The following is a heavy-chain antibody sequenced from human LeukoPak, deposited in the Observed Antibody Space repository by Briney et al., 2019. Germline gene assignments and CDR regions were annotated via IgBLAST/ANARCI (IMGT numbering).Heavy chain of an antibody. CDR2: ISSSGSTI. J-gene: IGHJ4*02. D-gene: IGHD2-2*02. V-gene: IGHV3-11*01. CDR1: GFTFSDYY. CDR3: AKDPEDCSSTSCYTDY. Sequence: GGSLRLSCAASGFTFSDYYMSWIRQAPGKGLEWVSYISSSGSTIYYADSVKGRFTISRDNAKNSLYLQMNSLRAEDTAVYYCAKDPEDCSSTSCYTDYWGQGTLVTVSS.